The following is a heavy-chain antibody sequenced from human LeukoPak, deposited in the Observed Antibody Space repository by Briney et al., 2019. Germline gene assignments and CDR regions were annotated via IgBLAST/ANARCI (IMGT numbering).Heavy chain of an antibody. CDR1: GYTFTSYD. Sequence: ASVKVSCKASGYTFTSYDINWVRQATGQGLEWMGWMNPNSGNTGYAQKFQGRVTITRNTSISTAYMELSRLRSDDTAVYYCARNGDYSMDHWGQGTLVTVSS. CDR3: ARNGDYSMDH. CDR2: MNPNSGNT. J-gene: IGHJ4*02. D-gene: IGHD2-15*01. V-gene: IGHV1-8*03.